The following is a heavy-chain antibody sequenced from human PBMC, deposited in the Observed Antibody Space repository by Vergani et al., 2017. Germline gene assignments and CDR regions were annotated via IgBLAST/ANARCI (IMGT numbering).Heavy chain of an antibody. CDR1: GGSFSGYY. Sequence: QVQLQQWGAGLLTPSETLSLTCAVYGGSFSGYYWSWIRQPPGKGLEWIGEINHSGSTNYNPSLKSRVTISVDTSKNQFSLKLSSVTAADTAVYYCASNGGGGADYWGQGTLVTVSS. D-gene: IGHD2-21*01. CDR3: ASNGGGGADY. J-gene: IGHJ4*02. V-gene: IGHV4-34*01. CDR2: INHSGST.